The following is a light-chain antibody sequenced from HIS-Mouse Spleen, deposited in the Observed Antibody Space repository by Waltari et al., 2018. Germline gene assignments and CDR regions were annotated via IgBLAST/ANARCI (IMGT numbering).Light chain of an antibody. V-gene: IGLV3-10*01. CDR3: YSTDSSGNHRV. J-gene: IGLJ2*01. CDR1: ALPKTY. CDR2: EDS. Sequence: SYELTQPPSVSVSPGQTARIPCSGDALPKTYAYWYQQKSGQVPVLVTEEDSKRPSGIPGRFSGYREGTMATVTSSGAQVEDEADYYCYSTDSSGNHRVFGGGTKLTVL.